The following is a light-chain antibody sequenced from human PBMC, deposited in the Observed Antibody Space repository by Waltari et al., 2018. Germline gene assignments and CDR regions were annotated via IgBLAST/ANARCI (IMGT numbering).Light chain of an antibody. Sequence: QSALTQPASVSGSPGQSITISCTGTSSDVGGYNYVSWYQQHPGKAPKLMIYEVSNRPSGVSNRFSGSKSGNTAYLTISGLQAEDEADYYCSSYTSSSHVFGTGTKVTVL. CDR3: SSYTSSSHV. V-gene: IGLV2-14*01. CDR2: EVS. CDR1: SSDVGGYNY. J-gene: IGLJ1*01.